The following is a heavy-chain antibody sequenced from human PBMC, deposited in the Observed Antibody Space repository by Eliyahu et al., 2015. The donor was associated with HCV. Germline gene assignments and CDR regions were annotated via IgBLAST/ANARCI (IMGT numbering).Heavy chain of an antibody. V-gene: IGHV4-34*01. CDR1: GGSFSGYY. D-gene: IGHD6-13*01. CDR2: INHSGST. J-gene: IGHJ4*02. Sequence: QVQLQQWGAGLLKPSETLSLTCAVYGGSFSGYYWSWIRQPPGKGLEWIGEINHSGSTNYNPSLKSRVTISVDTSKNQFSLKLSSVTAADTAVYYCARFYSSSWYYFDYWGQGTLVTVSS. CDR3: ARFYSSSWYYFDY.